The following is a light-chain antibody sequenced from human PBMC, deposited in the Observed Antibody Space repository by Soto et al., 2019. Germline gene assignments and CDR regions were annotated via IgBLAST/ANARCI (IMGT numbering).Light chain of an antibody. Sequence: QSALTQPASVSGSPGQSITISCTGTSSDVGSYNYASWYQQHPGKAPKLMIYEVRNRPSGVSDRFSGSKSGKTASLTIFGLQAEDEADYYCSSYTTSTTQVFGGGTKLTVL. J-gene: IGLJ2*01. V-gene: IGLV2-14*01. CDR3: SSYTTSTTQV. CDR1: SSDVGSYNY. CDR2: EVR.